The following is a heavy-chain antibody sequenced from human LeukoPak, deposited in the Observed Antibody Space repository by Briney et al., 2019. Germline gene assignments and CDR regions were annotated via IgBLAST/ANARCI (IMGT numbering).Heavy chain of an antibody. CDR3: ARRRGYSGYDLGFGIDY. J-gene: IGHJ4*02. Sequence: SETLSLTCSVSGGSISSSSYYWGWIRQPPGKGLEWIGSIYYSGSTYYNPSLKSRVTISVDTSKNQFSLKLSSVTAADTAVYYCARRRGYSGYDLGFGIDYWGQGTLVTVSS. CDR1: GGSISSSSYY. V-gene: IGHV4-39*01. CDR2: IYYSGST. D-gene: IGHD5-12*01.